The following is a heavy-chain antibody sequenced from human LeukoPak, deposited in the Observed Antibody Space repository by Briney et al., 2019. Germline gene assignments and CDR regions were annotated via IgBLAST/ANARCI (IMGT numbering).Heavy chain of an antibody. D-gene: IGHD3-3*01. Sequence: GGSLRLSCAASGFTFSNAWMSWVRQAPGKGREWVGRIKSKTDGGTTDYAAPVKGRFTISRDDSKNTLYLQINSLKTEDTAVYYCTTEGEGHYDFWSGDYWGQGTLVTVSS. J-gene: IGHJ4*02. V-gene: IGHV3-15*01. CDR3: TTEGEGHYDFWSGDY. CDR2: IKSKTDGGTT. CDR1: GFTFSNAW.